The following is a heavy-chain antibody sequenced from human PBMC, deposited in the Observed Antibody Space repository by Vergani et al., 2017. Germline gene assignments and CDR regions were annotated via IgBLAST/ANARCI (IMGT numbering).Heavy chain of an antibody. D-gene: IGHD6-13*01. V-gene: IGHV3-43*01. CDR3: AKDLHPGIADYYYYGMDV. J-gene: IGHJ6*02. Sequence: EVQLLESGGGLVQPGGSLRLSCAASGFTFDDYTMHWVRQAPGKGLEWVSLISWDGGSTYYADSVKGRFTISRDNSKNSLYLQMNSLRTEDTALYYCAKDLHPGIADYYYYGMDVWGQGTTVTVSS. CDR1: GFTFDDYT. CDR2: ISWDGGST.